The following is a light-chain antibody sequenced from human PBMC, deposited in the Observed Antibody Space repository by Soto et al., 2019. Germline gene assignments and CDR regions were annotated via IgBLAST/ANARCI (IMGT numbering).Light chain of an antibody. Sequence: DIQMTQSPSTLSASVGDRVTITCRASQSISSWLAWYQQKPGKAPKLLIYDASSLESGGPSSFSGSGSGAEFTLTISSLQTDDFETYYCQQYNSYSKTFGQGTKVEIK. V-gene: IGKV1-5*01. CDR3: QQYNSYSKT. CDR2: DAS. CDR1: QSISSW. J-gene: IGKJ1*01.